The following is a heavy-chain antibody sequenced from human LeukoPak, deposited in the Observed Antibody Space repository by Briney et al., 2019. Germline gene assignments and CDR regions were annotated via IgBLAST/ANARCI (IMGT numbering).Heavy chain of an antibody. D-gene: IGHD2-15*01. CDR2: IYSSGST. V-gene: IGHV4-39*07. Sequence: PSETLSLTCTVSGGSISSSYYYWGWIRQPPGKGLEWIGSIYSSGSTYYNPSLKSRVTISVDTSKNQFSLKLSSVTAADTAVYYCARATLGYCSGGTCYSFDPWGQGTLVTVSS. J-gene: IGHJ5*02. CDR1: GGSISSSYYY. CDR3: ARATLGYCSGGTCYSFDP.